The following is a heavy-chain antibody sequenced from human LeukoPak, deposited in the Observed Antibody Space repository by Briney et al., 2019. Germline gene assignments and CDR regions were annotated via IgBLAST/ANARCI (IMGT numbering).Heavy chain of an antibody. CDR2: INHSGST. V-gene: IGHV4-34*01. J-gene: IGHJ5*02. CDR1: GGSFSGYY. CDR3: ARVIAARGCDP. Sequence: SETLSLTCAVYGGSFSGYYWSWIRQPPGKGLEWIGEINHSGSTNYNPSLKSRVTISVDTSKNQFSLKLSSVTAADTAVYYCARVIAARGCDPWGQGTLVTVSS. D-gene: IGHD6-6*01.